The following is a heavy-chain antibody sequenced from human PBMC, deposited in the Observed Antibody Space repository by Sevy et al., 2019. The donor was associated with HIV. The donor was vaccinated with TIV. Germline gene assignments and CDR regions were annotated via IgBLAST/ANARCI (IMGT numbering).Heavy chain of an antibody. V-gene: IGHV3-30*18. Sequence: GGSLRLSCAASGVTFSSYGIHWVRQAPGKGLEWVAVISYDGSKKNHAESMKGRFTISRDNSKNTLYLQMNSLRAEDTAVYYCAKIVGAPLSRPGEGEKFDYWGQGTLVTVSS. CDR2: ISYDGSKK. CDR3: AKIVGAPLSRPGEGEKFDY. CDR1: GVTFSSYG. J-gene: IGHJ4*02. D-gene: IGHD1-26*01.